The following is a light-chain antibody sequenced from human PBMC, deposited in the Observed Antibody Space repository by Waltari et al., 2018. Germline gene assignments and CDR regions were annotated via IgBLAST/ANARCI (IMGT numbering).Light chain of an antibody. V-gene: IGLV9-49*03. Sequence: QPVLTQPPSASPSLGASVTLTCPLSSGYNYYAVAWYQQRPGRGPRFVMRVGAGGIVGSKGDGIPDRFSVLGSGLNRYLTIDDIQEDDESDYYCGADHGGPHDFVWVFGGGTKLTVL. CDR3: GADHGGPHDFVWV. J-gene: IGLJ3*02. CDR2: VGAGGIVG. CDR1: SGYNYYA.